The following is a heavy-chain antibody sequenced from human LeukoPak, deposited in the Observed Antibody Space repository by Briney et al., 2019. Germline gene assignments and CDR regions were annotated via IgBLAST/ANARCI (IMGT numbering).Heavy chain of an antibody. CDR2: IRYDGSNK. J-gene: IGHJ4*02. CDR1: GFTFSSYG. CDR3: ARTLSFDY. D-gene: IGHD2/OR15-2a*01. Sequence: GGSLRLSCAASGFTFSSYGMHWVRQAAGKGLEWVAFIRYDGSNKYYADSVKGRFTISRDNAKNSLYLQMNSLRAEDTAVYYCARTLSFDYWGQGTLVTVSS. V-gene: IGHV3-30*02.